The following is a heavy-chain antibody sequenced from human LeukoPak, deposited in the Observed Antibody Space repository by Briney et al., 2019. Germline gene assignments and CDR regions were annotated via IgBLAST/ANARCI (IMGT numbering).Heavy chain of an antibody. CDR3: AKRHYDTSGLDAFDI. J-gene: IGHJ3*02. Sequence: PGGSLRLSCAASGFTFSSYAMGWVRQAPGKGLERVSAIIHSGANTYYADSVKGRFSISRDNSKNTLYLQMNSLRAEDTAVYYCAKRHYDTSGLDAFDIWGQGTTVTVSS. D-gene: IGHD3-22*01. V-gene: IGHV3-23*01. CDR2: IIHSGANT. CDR1: GFTFSSYA.